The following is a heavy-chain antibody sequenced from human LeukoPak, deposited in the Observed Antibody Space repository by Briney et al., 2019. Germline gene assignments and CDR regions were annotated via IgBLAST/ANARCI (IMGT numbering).Heavy chain of an antibody. Sequence: SQTLSLTCAISGDSVSSNSAAWNWIRQSPSRGLEWLGRTYYRSKWYNDYAVSVKSRITINPDTSKNQVSLQLNSVTPEDTAVYYCARSGYSYGLSIYYGMDVWGQGTTVTVSS. CDR1: GDSVSSNSAA. CDR3: ARSGYSYGLSIYYGMDV. J-gene: IGHJ6*02. V-gene: IGHV6-1*01. CDR2: TYYRSKWYN. D-gene: IGHD5-18*01.